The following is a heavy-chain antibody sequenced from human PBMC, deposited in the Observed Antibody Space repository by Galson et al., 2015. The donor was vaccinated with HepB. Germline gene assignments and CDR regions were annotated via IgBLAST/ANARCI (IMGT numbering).Heavy chain of an antibody. D-gene: IGHD2-15*01. CDR1: GYTFTSYY. CDR2: INPSSGST. Sequence: SVKVSCKVSGYTFTSYYIHWVRQAPGQGLEWMGIINPSSGSTSYPLKFQGRVTMTRDTSTSTVYMELSSLRSEDTALYYCATVAAVAAATYPTILGLQHWGQGTLVTVSS. J-gene: IGHJ1*01. V-gene: IGHV1-46*01. CDR3: ATVAAVAAATYPTILGLQH.